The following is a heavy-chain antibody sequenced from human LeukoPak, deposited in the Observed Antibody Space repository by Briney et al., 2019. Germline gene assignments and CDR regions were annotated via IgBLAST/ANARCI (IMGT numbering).Heavy chain of an antibody. J-gene: IGHJ3*02. CDR3: ARGAPRGYSYDHAFDI. V-gene: IGHV3-48*04. D-gene: IGHD5-18*01. CDR2: ISSSSSTI. CDR1: GFTFSSYG. Sequence: SGGSLRLSCAASGFTFSSYGMNWVRQAPGKGLEWASYISSSSSTIYYADSVKGRSTISRDNAKNSLYLQMNSLRAEDTAVYYCARGAPRGYSYDHAFDIWGQGTMVTVSS.